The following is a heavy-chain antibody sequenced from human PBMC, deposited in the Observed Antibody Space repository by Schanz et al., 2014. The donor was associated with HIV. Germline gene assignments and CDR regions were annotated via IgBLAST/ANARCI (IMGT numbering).Heavy chain of an antibody. V-gene: IGHV4-34*01. CDR2: INDSGRA. J-gene: IGHJ4*03. CDR1: GGSFSGDY. D-gene: IGHD3-16*01. CDR3: AKDGGRMGGQRQRFAY. Sequence: QVQLQQWGAGLLKPSETLSLTCAVYGGSFSGDYWTWLRQSPGKALEWIGEINDSGRASINPSLKSRVTMSVDPPKTQFSLKLRSVTAADTAFYYCAKDGGRMGGQRQRFAYWGHGTLVTVSS.